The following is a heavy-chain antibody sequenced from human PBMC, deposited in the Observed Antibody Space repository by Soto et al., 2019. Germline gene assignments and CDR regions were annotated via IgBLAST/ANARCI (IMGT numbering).Heavy chain of an antibody. CDR1: GYTFTGYY. CDR2: INPNSGGT. Sequence: ASVQVSCKASGYTFTGYYMHWVRQAPGQGLEWMGWINPNSGGTNYAQKFQGRVTMTRDTSISTAYMELSRLRSDDTAVYYCARGPPGIAPKRVWFDPWGQGTLVTVSS. V-gene: IGHV1-2*02. CDR3: ARGPPGIAPKRVWFDP. J-gene: IGHJ5*02. D-gene: IGHD6-13*01.